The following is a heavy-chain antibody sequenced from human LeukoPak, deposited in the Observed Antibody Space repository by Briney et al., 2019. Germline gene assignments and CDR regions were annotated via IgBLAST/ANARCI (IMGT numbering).Heavy chain of an antibody. V-gene: IGHV4-34*01. CDR2: INHSGST. J-gene: IGHJ4*02. D-gene: IGHD5-18*01. Sequence: SETLSLTCAVYGGSFSGYYWSWIRQPPGKGLEWIGEINHSGSTNYNPSLKSRVTTSVDTSKNQFSLKLSSVTAADTAVYYCARKDRGYSYGNSDWGQGTLVTVSS. CDR3: ARKDRGYSYGNSD. CDR1: GGSFSGYY.